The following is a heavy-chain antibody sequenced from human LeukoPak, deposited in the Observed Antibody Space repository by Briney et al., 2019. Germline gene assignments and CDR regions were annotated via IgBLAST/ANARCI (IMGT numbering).Heavy chain of an antibody. CDR1: GFTFSSYA. V-gene: IGHV3-30-3*01. CDR3: ARGSMVVVPAAKSLVFDY. J-gene: IGHJ4*02. CDR2: ISYDGSNK. Sequence: GGSLRLSCAASGFTFSSYAMSWARQAPGKGLEWVAVISYDGSNKYYADSVKGRFTISRDNSKNTLYLQMNSLRAEDTAVYYCARGSMVVVPAAKSLVFDYWGQGTLVTVSS. D-gene: IGHD2-2*01.